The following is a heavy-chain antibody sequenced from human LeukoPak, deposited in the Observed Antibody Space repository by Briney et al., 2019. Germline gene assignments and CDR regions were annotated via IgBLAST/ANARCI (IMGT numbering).Heavy chain of an antibody. CDR1: GFTFSSYA. V-gene: IGHV3-30*04. CDR2: ISYDGSNK. Sequence: GRSLRLSCAASGFTFSSYAMHWVRQAPGKGLEWVAVISYDGSNKYHADPVKGRFTISRDNSKNTLYLQMNSLRAEDTAVYYCAKDSRRYCSGGSCYGHDYWGQGTLVTVSS. CDR3: AKDSRRYCSGGSCYGHDY. D-gene: IGHD2-15*01. J-gene: IGHJ4*02.